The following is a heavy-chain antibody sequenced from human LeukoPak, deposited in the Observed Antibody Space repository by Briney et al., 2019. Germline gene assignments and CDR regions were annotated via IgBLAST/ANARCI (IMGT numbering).Heavy chain of an antibody. D-gene: IGHD5-18*01. CDR2: INSNSGGT. V-gene: IGHV1-2*06. CDR3: ATPRRGYSYGSADY. J-gene: IGHJ4*02. CDR1: GYTFIHYF. Sequence: ASVKVSCKASGYTFIHYFIHWVRQAPGQGLEWMGRINSNSGGTEYTQKFQGRVTMTRDTSITTVYMELSSLTSDDTAVYYCATPRRGYSYGSADYWGQGTLVTVSS.